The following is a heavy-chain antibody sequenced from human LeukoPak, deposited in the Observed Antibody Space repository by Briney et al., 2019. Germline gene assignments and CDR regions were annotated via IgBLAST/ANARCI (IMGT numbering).Heavy chain of an antibody. CDR2: ISWNSGSI. Sequence: LTGGSLRLSCAASGFTFDDYAMHWVRQAPGKGLEWVSGISWNSGSIGYADSVKGRFTISRDNAKNSLYLQMNSLRAEDTAVYYCARVSNLLSNWFDPWGQGTLVTVSS. J-gene: IGHJ5*02. V-gene: IGHV3-9*01. CDR3: ARVSNLLSNWFDP. D-gene: IGHD4-11*01. CDR1: GFTFDDYA.